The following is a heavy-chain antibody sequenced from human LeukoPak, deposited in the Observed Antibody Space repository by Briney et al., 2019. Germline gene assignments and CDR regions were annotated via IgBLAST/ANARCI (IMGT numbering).Heavy chain of an antibody. D-gene: IGHD3-10*01. Sequence: GGSLRLSCAASGFAFSNYGMNWVRQAPGKGLEWVSGITGSGGTTYYADSVKGRFTISRDNSKNTLYLQMNSLRVEDTAVYYCYYASGSYPWGQGTLVTVSS. J-gene: IGHJ5*02. CDR3: YYASGSYP. CDR2: ITGSGGTT. V-gene: IGHV3-23*01. CDR1: GFAFSNYG.